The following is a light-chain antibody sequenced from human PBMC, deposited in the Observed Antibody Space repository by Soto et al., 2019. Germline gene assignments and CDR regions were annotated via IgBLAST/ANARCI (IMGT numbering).Light chain of an antibody. J-gene: IGLJ3*02. CDR1: SSDVGAYNF. CDR3: NSYTSSSARV. CDR2: EVT. V-gene: IGLV2-14*01. Sequence: QSALTQPASVSGSPGQSITISCTGTSSDVGAYNFVSWYQQYPGKAPKPIIYEVTNRPSGVSNRFSGSKSGNTASLTISGLQAEDEADYYCNSYTSSSARVFGGGTKLTVL.